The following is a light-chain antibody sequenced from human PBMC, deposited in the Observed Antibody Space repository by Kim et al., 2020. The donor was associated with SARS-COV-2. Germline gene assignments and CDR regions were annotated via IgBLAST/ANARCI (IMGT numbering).Light chain of an antibody. CDR2: SNS. CDR3: QSYDSSLSGWV. CDR1: SSNIGADYD. V-gene: IGLV1-40*01. J-gene: IGLJ3*02. Sequence: QRVTISCTGSSSNIGADYDVHWYQYLPGTVPKLLIYSNSNRPSGVPDRFSGSKSGTSASLAITGLQAEDEADYYCQSYDSSLSGWVLGGGTQLTVL.